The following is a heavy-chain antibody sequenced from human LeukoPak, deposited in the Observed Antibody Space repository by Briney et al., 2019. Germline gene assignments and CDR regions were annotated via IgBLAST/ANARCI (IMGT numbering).Heavy chain of an antibody. CDR1: GGSVSSYY. CDR2: ISNTGST. CDR3: ARLIYCSGGNCNLGYFDY. V-gene: IGHV4-4*09. D-gene: IGHD2-15*01. Sequence: PSETLSLTCTVSGGSVSSYYWTWIRQPPGKGLEWIGYISNTGSTNYNPSLKSRLTISVDTSKNQFFLRLNSVTAADTAVYYCARLIYCSGGNCNLGYFDYWGQGTLVTVSS. J-gene: IGHJ4*02.